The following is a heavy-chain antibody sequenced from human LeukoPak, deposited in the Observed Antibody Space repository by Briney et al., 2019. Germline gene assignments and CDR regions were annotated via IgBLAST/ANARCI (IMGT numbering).Heavy chain of an antibody. J-gene: IGHJ5*02. CDR2: ISYDGSNK. V-gene: IGHV3-30-3*01. CDR3: ARDFPNGYGGNSGWFDP. D-gene: IGHD4-23*01. Sequence: GGSLRLSCAASGFTFSSYAMHWVRQAPGKGLEWVAVISYDGSNKYYADSVKGRFTISRDNPKNTLYLQMNSLRAEDTAVYYCARDFPNGYGGNSGWFDPWGQGTLVTVSS. CDR1: GFTFSSYA.